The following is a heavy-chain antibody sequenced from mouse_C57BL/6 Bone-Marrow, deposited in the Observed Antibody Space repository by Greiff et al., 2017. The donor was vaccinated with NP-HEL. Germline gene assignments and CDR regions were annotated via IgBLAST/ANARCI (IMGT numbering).Heavy chain of an antibody. CDR3: TTRDYSNGAWFAY. CDR1: GFNIKDDY. J-gene: IGHJ3*01. D-gene: IGHD2-5*01. CDR2: IDPENGDT. V-gene: IGHV14-4*01. Sequence: EVKLMESGAELVRPGASVKLSCTASGFNIKDDYMHWVKQRPEQGLEWIGWIDPENGDTEYASKFQGKATITADTSSNTAYLQLSSLTSEDTAVYYCTTRDYSNGAWFAYWGQGTLVTVSA.